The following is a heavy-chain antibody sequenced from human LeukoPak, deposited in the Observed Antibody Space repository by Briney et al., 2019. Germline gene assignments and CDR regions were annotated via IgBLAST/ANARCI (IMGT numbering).Heavy chain of an antibody. CDR3: AKENDFWSGPEG. D-gene: IGHD3-3*01. Sequence: GGSLRLSCAASGFTFTTYDMHWVRQAPGKGLEWVAFIRFDGNNKYYADSVKGRFTVSRDTSKNTVYLQMTSLRVEDTAVYYCAKENDFWSGPEGWGQGTLVTVSS. V-gene: IGHV3-30*02. J-gene: IGHJ4*02. CDR1: GFTFTTYD. CDR2: IRFDGNNK.